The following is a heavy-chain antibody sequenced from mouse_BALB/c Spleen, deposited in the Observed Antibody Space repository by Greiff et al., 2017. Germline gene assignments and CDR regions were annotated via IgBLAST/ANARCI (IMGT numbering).Heavy chain of an antibody. V-gene: IGHV2-6-7*01. CDR3: ARFMITTEDAMDY. J-gene: IGHJ4*01. D-gene: IGHD2-4*01. CDR2: IWGDGST. Sequence: VQLQQSGPGLVAPSQSLSITCTVSGFSLTGYGVNWVRQPPGKGLEWLGMIWGDGSTDYNSALKSRLSISKDNSKSQVFLKMNSLQTDDTARYYCARFMITTEDAMDYWGQGTSVTVSS. CDR1: GFSLTGYG.